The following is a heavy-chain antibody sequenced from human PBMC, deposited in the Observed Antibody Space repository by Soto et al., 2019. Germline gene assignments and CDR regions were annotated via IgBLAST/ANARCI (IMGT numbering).Heavy chain of an antibody. J-gene: IGHJ5*02. Sequence: QVRLVQSGAEVRRPGASVKVSCKAPGDTFTSYYLNWVRQAPGQGLEWMGVINPHGGSTKYAQKCQGRVTMPRDTSRSTVYRELRSLRSDDTAIYYCARSSGGNFGIIIEGSNWFDPWGQGTLVTVSS. CDR3: ARSSGGNFGIIIEGSNWFDP. D-gene: IGHD3-3*01. CDR2: INPHGGST. V-gene: IGHV1-46*01. CDR1: GDTFTSYY.